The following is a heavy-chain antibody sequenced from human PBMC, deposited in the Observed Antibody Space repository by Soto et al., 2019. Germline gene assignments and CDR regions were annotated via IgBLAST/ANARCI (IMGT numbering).Heavy chain of an antibody. Sequence: GGSLRLSCAASGFTFSSYAMSWVRQAPGKGLEWVSAISGSGGSTYYADSVKGRFTISRDNSKNTLYLQMNSLRAEDTAVYYCAKGYPPLLWSGYFYFDYWGQGTLVTVSS. V-gene: IGHV3-23*01. D-gene: IGHD3-3*01. J-gene: IGHJ4*02. CDR1: GFTFSSYA. CDR2: ISGSGGST. CDR3: AKGYPPLLWSGYFYFDY.